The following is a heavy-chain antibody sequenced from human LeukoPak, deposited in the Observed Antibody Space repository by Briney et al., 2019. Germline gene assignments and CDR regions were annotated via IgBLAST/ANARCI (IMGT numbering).Heavy chain of an antibody. V-gene: IGHV3-53*01. CDR2: VYSGGST. CDR3: ARQEGYGYYFDY. J-gene: IGHJ4*02. D-gene: IGHD5-12*01. Sequence: GGSLRLSCAASGFTVSSNYMSWVRQAPGKGLEWVSVVYSGGSTYYADSVKGRFTISRDNSKNTLYLQMNSLRAEDTAVYYCARQEGYGYYFDYWGQGTLVTVSS. CDR1: GFTVSSNY.